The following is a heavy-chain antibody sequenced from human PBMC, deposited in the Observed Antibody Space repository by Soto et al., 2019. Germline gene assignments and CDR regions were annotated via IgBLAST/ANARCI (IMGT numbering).Heavy chain of an antibody. Sequence: EVQLVESGGGLVQPGGSLRLSCAASGFTFNNYWMTWVRQAPGKGLEWVANINHDESEKYYVDSMKGRFTISRDNAKNSRYLQMNSLRADDTAVYYCVRARVDYWGQGILVTVSS. J-gene: IGHJ4*02. V-gene: IGHV3-7*04. CDR1: GFTFNNYW. CDR2: INHDESEK. CDR3: VRARVDY.